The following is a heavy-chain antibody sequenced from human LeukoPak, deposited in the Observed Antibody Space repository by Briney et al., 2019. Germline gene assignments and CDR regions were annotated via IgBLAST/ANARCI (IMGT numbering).Heavy chain of an antibody. J-gene: IGHJ4*02. CDR3: ARAPEDYFDY. Sequence: MSSETLSLTCTVSGGSISSSSYYWGWIRQPPGKGLEWIGSIYYSGSTYYNPSLKSRVTISVDTSKNQFSLKLRSVTAADTAVYYCARAPEDYFDYWGQGTLVTVSS. CDR2: IYYSGST. V-gene: IGHV4-39*01. CDR1: GGSISSSSYY.